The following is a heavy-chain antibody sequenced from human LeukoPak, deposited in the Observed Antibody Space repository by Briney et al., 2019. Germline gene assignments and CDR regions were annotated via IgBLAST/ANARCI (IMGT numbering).Heavy chain of an antibody. CDR2: ITTYNGDK. CDR1: GYTLSEYG. J-gene: IGHJ4*02. Sequence: ASVRASCKASGYTLSEYGISWLRQAPGQGLEWVGWITTYNGDKKCSEKFQGRVTMTTDTSTGTYYMEIRSLRSDDTAIYYCARDCSNGVCYPRDFWGPGTRVTVST. V-gene: IGHV1-18*01. D-gene: IGHD2-8*01. CDR3: ARDCSNGVCYPRDF.